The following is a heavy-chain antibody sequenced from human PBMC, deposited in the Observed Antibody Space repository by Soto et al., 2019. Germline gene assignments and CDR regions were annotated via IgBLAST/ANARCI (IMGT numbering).Heavy chain of an antibody. V-gene: IGHV1-46*01. D-gene: IGHD6-13*01. CDR2: INPSGGST. CDR1: GYTFTSYY. J-gene: IGHJ6*02. CDR3: ARNFIAATYYYYYGMDV. Sequence: ASVKVSCTASGYTFTSYYMHWVRQAPGQGLEWMGIINPSGGSTSYAQKFQGRVTMTRDTSTSTVYMELSSLRPEDTAVYYCARNFIAATYYYYYGMDVWGQGTTVTVSS.